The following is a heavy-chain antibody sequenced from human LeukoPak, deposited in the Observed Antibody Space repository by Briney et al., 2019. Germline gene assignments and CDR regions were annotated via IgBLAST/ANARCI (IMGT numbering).Heavy chain of an antibody. Sequence: SETLSLTCTVSGGSISSNSYYWGWIRQPPGKGLEWIGYIYYSGSTNYNPSLKSRVTISVDTSKNQFSLKLSSVTAADTAVYYCARHAATVSYYFDYWGQGTLVTVSS. D-gene: IGHD4-17*01. CDR3: ARHAATVSYYFDY. V-gene: IGHV4-61*05. J-gene: IGHJ4*02. CDR1: GGSISSNSYY. CDR2: IYYSGST.